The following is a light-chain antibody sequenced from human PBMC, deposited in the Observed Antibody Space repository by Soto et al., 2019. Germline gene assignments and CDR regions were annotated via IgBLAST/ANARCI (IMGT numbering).Light chain of an antibody. CDR2: GTS. V-gene: IGKV3-15*01. CDR3: QQYNNWPYT. CDR1: QSVGRN. J-gene: IGKJ2*01. Sequence: EIVMTQSPVALSVSPGESAALSCRASQSVGRNFAWYQQRPGQAPRVLIYGTSTRATGVPARFSGSGSGTDFTLTISSLQSEDFAVYYCQQYNNWPYTVGQGTRLEIK.